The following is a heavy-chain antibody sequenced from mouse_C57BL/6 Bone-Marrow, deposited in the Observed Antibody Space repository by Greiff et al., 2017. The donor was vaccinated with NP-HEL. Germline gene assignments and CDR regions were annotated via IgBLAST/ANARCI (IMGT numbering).Heavy chain of an antibody. CDR2: IDPSDSYT. D-gene: IGHD2-1*01. J-gene: IGHJ2*01. V-gene: IGHV1-69*01. CDR1: GYTFTSYW. Sequence: VQLQQPGAELVMPGASVKLSCKASGYTFTSYWMHWVKQRPGQGLEWIGEIDPSDSYTNYNQKFKGKSTLTVDKSFSTAYMQLSSLTSEDSAVYYCAKGGYYGPFDYWGQGTTLTVSS. CDR3: AKGGYYGPFDY.